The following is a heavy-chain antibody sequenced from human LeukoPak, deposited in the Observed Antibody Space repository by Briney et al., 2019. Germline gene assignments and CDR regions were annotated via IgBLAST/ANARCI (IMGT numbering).Heavy chain of an antibody. Sequence: GGSLRLSCAASGFTFSSYAMSWVRQAPGKGLEWVAFIRYDGSNKYYADSVKGRFTISRDNSKNTLYLQMNSLRAEDTAVYYCAKDQVYCSSTSCFEGYYYYYMDVWGKGTTVTVSS. CDR1: GFTFSSYA. J-gene: IGHJ6*03. D-gene: IGHD2-2*01. V-gene: IGHV3-30*02. CDR3: AKDQVYCSSTSCFEGYYYYYMDV. CDR2: IRYDGSNK.